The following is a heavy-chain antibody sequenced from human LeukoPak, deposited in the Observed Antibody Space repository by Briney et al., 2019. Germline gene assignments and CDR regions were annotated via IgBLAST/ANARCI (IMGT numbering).Heavy chain of an antibody. CDR2: IYTSGST. CDR1: GGSISTFY. CDR3: ARDSVAGTWAQYFQH. D-gene: IGHD6-19*01. Sequence: SATLSLTCTVSGGSISTFYWSWIRQPAGKGLEWIGRIYTSGSTNYNPSLKSRVTMSVDTSKNQFSLKLSSVTAADTAVYYCARDSVAGTWAQYFQHWGQGIRVTVSS. J-gene: IGHJ1*01. V-gene: IGHV4-4*07.